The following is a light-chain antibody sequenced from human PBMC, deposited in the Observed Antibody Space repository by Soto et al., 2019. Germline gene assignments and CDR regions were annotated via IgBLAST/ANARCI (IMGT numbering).Light chain of an antibody. Sequence: QSVLTQPRSVSGSPGQSVTISCTGTSSDVGGYNYVSLYQQHPVKAPKLIMYDVTKRPSGVPDRFAGYKSGNTASLTISGLQADDAADYFCCSDAGSNTGVFVGGTKLTVL. CDR1: SSDVGGYNY. CDR3: CSDAGSNTGV. V-gene: IGLV2-11*01. CDR2: DVT. J-gene: IGLJ3*02.